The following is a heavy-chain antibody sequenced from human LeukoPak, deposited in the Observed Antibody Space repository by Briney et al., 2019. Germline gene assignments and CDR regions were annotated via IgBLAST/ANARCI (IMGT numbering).Heavy chain of an antibody. J-gene: IGHJ5*02. CDR1: GGSFSGYY. CDR3: ARGVAVAGTNNWFDP. CDR2: INHSGST. D-gene: IGHD6-19*01. V-gene: IGHV4-34*01. Sequence: SETLSLTCAVYGGSFSGYYWSWIRQPPGKGLEWIGEINHSGSTNYNPSLKSRVTISVDTSKNQFSLKLSSVTAADTAVYYCARGVAVAGTNNWFDPWGQGTLVTVSS.